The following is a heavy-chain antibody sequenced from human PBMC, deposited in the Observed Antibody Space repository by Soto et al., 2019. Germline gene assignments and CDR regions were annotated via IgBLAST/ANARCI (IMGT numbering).Heavy chain of an antibody. CDR2: IYATGTT. V-gene: IGHV4-4*07. D-gene: IGHD1-1*01. Sequence: LSLTCTVSGASISGFYWSWIRKSAGKGLEWIGRIYATGTTDYNPSLKSRVMMSVDTSKKQFSLKLRSVTAADTAVYYCVRDGTKTLRDWFDPWGQGMSVTVSS. J-gene: IGHJ5*02. CDR3: VRDGTKTLRDWFDP. CDR1: GASISGFY.